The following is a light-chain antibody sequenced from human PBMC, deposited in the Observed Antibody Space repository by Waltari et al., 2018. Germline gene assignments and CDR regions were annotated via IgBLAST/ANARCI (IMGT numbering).Light chain of an antibody. CDR3: QAGDSSGTSCVF. V-gene: IGLV3-25*03. Sequence: SYDLTQPPSLSVSPGQTAWITCSGDALSKQYAYGYQHKPGQAPLLVISRDSERPAGIPGRFSGSSSATTVTLTISGDQAEDEADYYCQAGDSSGTSCVFFGGGTRLTV. J-gene: IGLJ2*01. CDR2: RDS. CDR1: ALSKQY.